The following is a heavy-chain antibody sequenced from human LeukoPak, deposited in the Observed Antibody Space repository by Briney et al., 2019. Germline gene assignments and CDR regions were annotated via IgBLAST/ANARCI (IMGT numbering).Heavy chain of an antibody. D-gene: IGHD5-12*01. CDR2: IYYSGST. J-gene: IGHJ4*02. CDR3: ARDAWVASRAGGYVI. Sequence: PSETLSLTCTVSGGSISSGDYYWSWIRQPPGKGLEWIGYIYYSGSTYYNPSLKSRVTISVDTSKNQFFLKLSSVAAADTAVYYCARDAWVASRAGGYVIWGQGTLVTVSS. V-gene: IGHV4-30-4*08. CDR1: GGSISSGDYY.